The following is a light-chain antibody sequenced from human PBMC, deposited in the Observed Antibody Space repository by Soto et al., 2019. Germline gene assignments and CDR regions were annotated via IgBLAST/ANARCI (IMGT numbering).Light chain of an antibody. J-gene: IGKJ2*01. CDR1: QSISSW. CDR2: KAS. Sequence: DIQMTQSPSTLSASVGDRVTITCRASQSISSWLAWYQQKPGKAPKLLIYKASSLESGVPSRFSGSGSGTEFIFTISSLQPDDFATYYCQQYNSYSHTFGQGTKVDIK. CDR3: QQYNSYSHT. V-gene: IGKV1-5*03.